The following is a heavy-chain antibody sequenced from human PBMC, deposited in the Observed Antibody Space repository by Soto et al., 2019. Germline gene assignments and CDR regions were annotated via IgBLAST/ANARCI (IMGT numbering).Heavy chain of an antibody. J-gene: IGHJ5*02. D-gene: IGHD2-21*01. V-gene: IGHV4-61*01. CDR1: GDSVSSGSYY. CDR2: IYYSGST. CDR3: ARQKSYSTSQFPLENNWFDP. Sequence: SETLSLTCTVSGDSVSSGSYYWSWIRQPPGKGLEWIGYIYYSGSTNYNPSLKSRVTISVDTSKNQFSLKLSSVTAADTAVYYCARQKSYSTSQFPLENNWFDPWGQGTLVTVSS.